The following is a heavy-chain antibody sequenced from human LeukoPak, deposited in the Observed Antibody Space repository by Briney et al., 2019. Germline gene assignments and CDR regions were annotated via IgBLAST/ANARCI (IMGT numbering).Heavy chain of an antibody. CDR3: AKESGFWWELLHFDY. V-gene: IGHV3-30*04. CDR2: ISYDGSNK. D-gene: IGHD1-26*01. Sequence: GGSLRLSCAASGFTFSSYAMHWVRQAPGKGLEWVAVISYDGSNKYYADSVKGRFTISRDNSKNTLYLQMNSLRAEDTAVYYCAKESGFWWELLHFDYWGQGTLVTVSS. CDR1: GFTFSSYA. J-gene: IGHJ4*02.